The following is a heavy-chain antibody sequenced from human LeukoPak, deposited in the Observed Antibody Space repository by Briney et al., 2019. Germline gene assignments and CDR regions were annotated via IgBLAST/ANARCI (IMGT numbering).Heavy chain of an antibody. J-gene: IGHJ4*02. CDR2: MNPNSGNT. CDR1: GYTFTSYD. V-gene: IGHV1-8*03. CDR3: ARVLTRYSSSFLLGY. D-gene: IGHD6-6*01. Sequence: GASVKVSCKASGYTFTSYDINWVRQAPGQGLEWMGWMNPNSGNTGYAQKFQGRVTITRNTSISTAYMELSSLRSEDTAVYYCARVLTRYSSSFLLGYWGQGTLVTVAS.